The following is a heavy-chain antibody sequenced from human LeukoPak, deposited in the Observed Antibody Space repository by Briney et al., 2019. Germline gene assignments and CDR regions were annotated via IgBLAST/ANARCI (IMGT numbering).Heavy chain of an antibody. V-gene: IGHV4-59*01. CDR1: GGSISSYY. D-gene: IGHD3-10*01. J-gene: IGHJ6*03. Sequence: SETLSLTCTVSGGSISSYYWSWIRQPPGKGLEWIGYIYYSGSTNYNPSLKSRVTISVDTSKNQFSLKLSSVTAADTAVYYCARDFPASSPPRGYYYYMDVWGKGTTVTISS. CDR2: IYYSGST. CDR3: ARDFPASSPPRGYYYYMDV.